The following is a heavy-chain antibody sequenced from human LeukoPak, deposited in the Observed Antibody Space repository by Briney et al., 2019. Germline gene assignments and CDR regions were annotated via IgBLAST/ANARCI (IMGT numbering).Heavy chain of an antibody. CDR2: IKSKADGETI. Sequence: SGGSLRLSRAASGFTFTNAWMNWVRQAPGKGLEWVGRIKSKADGETIDYAAPVKGRFTFSRDDSKNMLYLQMNSLKSEDTAVYYCSTLTSRGLSDSWGQGTLVTVSS. D-gene: IGHD1-20*01. V-gene: IGHV3-15*07. J-gene: IGHJ4*02. CDR1: GFTFTNAW. CDR3: STLTSRGLSDS.